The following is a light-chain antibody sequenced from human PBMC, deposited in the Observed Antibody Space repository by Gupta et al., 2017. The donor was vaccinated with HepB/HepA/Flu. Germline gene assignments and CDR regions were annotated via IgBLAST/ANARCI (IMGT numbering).Light chain of an antibody. J-gene: IGLJ1*01. CDR1: NNDIGDYTY. V-gene: IGLV2-14*01. CDR3: SSCTSSITRV. CDR2: DVS. Sequence: QSALTQPASVSGSPGQSITLSCTGTNNDIGDYTYVSWYQQHPGKAPKLLIYDVSNRPSGVSNRFSGSKSGNTASLTISGLQSEDEADYYCSSCTSSITRVFGTGTKVTVL.